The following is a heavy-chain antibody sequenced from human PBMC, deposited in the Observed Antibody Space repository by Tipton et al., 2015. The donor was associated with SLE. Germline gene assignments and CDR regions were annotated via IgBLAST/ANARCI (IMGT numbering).Heavy chain of an antibody. J-gene: IGHJ6*03. V-gene: IGHV4-59*12. CDR2: VSYSRTT. Sequence: LRLSCSVSGGSISNYYWSWIRQPPGKGLEWIGYVSYSRTTNYNPSLKSRVTISVDTSKNQFSLKLSSVTIADTAVYYCARDRVDTTMIYYYMDVWGKGTTVTVSS. D-gene: IGHD5-18*01. CDR3: ARDRVDTTMIYYYMDV. CDR1: GGSISNYY.